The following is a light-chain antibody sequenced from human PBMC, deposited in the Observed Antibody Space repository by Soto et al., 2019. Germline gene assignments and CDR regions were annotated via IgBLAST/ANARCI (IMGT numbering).Light chain of an antibody. CDR2: AAS. Sequence: DIQMTQSPSSLSASVGDRVTITCRARLPISNYLAWYQQKPGKIPNILIYAASTLQAGVPSRFSGSGSGTDFTLTISSLQPEDVAAYYCQKYNSAPLTFGGGTKVEIK. J-gene: IGKJ4*01. CDR3: QKYNSAPLT. CDR1: LPISNY. V-gene: IGKV1-27*01.